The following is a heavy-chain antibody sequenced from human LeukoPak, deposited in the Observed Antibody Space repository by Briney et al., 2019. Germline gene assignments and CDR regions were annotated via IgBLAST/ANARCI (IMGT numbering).Heavy chain of an antibody. CDR1: GYTFTGYY. Sequence: ASVKVSCKASGYTFTGYYMHWVRQAPGQGLEWMGWINPNSGGTNYAQKFQGRVTITRDTSMTTAYMELSRLRSDDTAVYYCARDNNIHGSGRGYLDVWGKGTTVTVSS. J-gene: IGHJ6*03. CDR2: INPNSGGT. CDR3: ARDNNIHGSGRGYLDV. D-gene: IGHD3-10*01. V-gene: IGHV1-2*02.